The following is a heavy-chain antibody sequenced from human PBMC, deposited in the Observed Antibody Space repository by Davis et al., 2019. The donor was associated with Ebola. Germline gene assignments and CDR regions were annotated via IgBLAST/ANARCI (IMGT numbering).Heavy chain of an antibody. D-gene: IGHD3-16*02. CDR2: INHSGST. J-gene: IGHJ4*02. CDR3: ARGGSYRPYYFDY. Sequence: PSETLSLTCTVSGGSISSYYWSWIRQPPGKGLEWIGEINHSGSTNYNPSLKSGVTISVDTSNNQFSLKLSSVNAADTAVYYCARGGSYRPYYFDYWGQGTLVTVSS. V-gene: IGHV4-34*01. CDR1: GGSISSYY.